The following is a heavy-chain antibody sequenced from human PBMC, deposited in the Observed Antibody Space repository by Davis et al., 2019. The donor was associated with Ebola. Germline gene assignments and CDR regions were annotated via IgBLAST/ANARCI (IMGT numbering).Heavy chain of an antibody. V-gene: IGHV3-7*03. D-gene: IGHD3/OR15-3a*01. Sequence: GESLKISCAASGFTFSSYWMSWVRQAPGKGLEWVANIKQDGSEKYYVDSVKGRFTISRDNAKNSVYLEMHSLRSEDTALYYCVRAPKLFWTGYNNWFDTWGQGSQVTVSS. J-gene: IGHJ5*02. CDR2: IKQDGSEK. CDR3: VRAPKLFWTGYNNWFDT. CDR1: GFTFSSYW.